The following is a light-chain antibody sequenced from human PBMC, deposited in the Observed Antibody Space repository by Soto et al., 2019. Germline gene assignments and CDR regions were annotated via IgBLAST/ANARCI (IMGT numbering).Light chain of an antibody. J-gene: IGKJ2*01. Sequence: EIVLTQSPGTLSLSPGESATLSCRASQSVDNNYVAWYQQKPGQAPTLLIHGASYRAAGIPGRFSGSGSGTDFTLTISRLEPEDFAVFHCQQYGNSPYTFGQGTKLEI. V-gene: IGKV3-20*01. CDR2: GAS. CDR3: QQYGNSPYT. CDR1: QSVDNNY.